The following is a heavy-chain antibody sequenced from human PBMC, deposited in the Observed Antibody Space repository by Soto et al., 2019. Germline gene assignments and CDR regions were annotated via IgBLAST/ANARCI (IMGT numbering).Heavy chain of an antibody. CDR2: TYYRSSWYN. J-gene: IGHJ4*02. CDR3: ARTEGYFDY. Sequence: PSQTLSLTFAISGYSVSSNSAALNWISQSPSRGLECLVRTYYRSSWYNDYAVSVKSRITINPDTSKNQFSLQLKSVTPEDKAVYYCARTEGYFDYWGQGTLVTVSS. V-gene: IGHV6-1*01. CDR1: GYSVSSNSAA.